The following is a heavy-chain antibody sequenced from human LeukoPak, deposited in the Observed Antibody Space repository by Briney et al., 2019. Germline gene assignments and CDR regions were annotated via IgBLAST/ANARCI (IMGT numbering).Heavy chain of an antibody. CDR1: GFTFSSYS. CDR2: ISSSSSYI. Sequence: GGSLRLSCAASGFTFSSYSMNWVRQAPGKGLEWVSSISSSSSYIYYADSVKGRFTISRDNAKNSLYLQMNSLRAEDTAVYYCARDVGIAVADVDYWAREPWSPSPQ. J-gene: IGHJ4*02. V-gene: IGHV3-21*01. CDR3: ARDVGIAVADVDY. D-gene: IGHD6-19*01.